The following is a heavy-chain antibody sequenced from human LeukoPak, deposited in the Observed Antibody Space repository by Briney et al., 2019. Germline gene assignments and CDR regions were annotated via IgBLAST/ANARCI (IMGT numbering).Heavy chain of an antibody. CDR2: ISKTSTYV. CDR3: SSRIAADGTMDY. J-gene: IGHJ4*02. CDR1: GFTFNSYS. D-gene: IGHD6-13*01. V-gene: IGHV3-21*01. Sequence: GGSLRLSCAASGFTFNSYSMNWVRQAPGKGLEWVSSISKTSTYVFYGDSVKGRFTISRGNAKNSVYLQMNSLRVEDTAVYYCSSRIAADGTMDYWGQGTLVTVSS.